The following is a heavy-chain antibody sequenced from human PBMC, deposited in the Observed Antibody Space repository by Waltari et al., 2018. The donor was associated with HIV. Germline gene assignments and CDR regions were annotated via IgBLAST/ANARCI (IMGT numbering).Heavy chain of an antibody. CDR1: GYTFTSYA. D-gene: IGHD3-3*01. CDR2: INAGNGNT. CDR3: ARLRSGYYTFDY. J-gene: IGHJ4*02. Sequence: QVQLVQSGAEVKKPGASVTVSCKASGYTFTSYAMHWVRQAPGQRLEWMRWINAGNGNTKYSQKCQGRVTITRDTSASTAYMELSSLRSEDTAVYYCARLRSGYYTFDYWGQGTLVTVSS. V-gene: IGHV1-3*01.